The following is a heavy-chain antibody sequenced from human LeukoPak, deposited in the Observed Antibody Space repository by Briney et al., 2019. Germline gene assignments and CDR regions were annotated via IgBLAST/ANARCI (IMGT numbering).Heavy chain of an antibody. Sequence: GGSLRLSCAASGFTFSGSAMHWVRQASGKGLEWVGRIRSKANSYATAYAASVKGRFTISRDDSKNTAYLQMNSLKTEDTAVYYCTRLVAVAAPIEDYWGQGTLVTVSS. CDR2: IRSKANSYAT. CDR3: TRLVAVAAPIEDY. J-gene: IGHJ4*02. D-gene: IGHD6-19*01. CDR1: GFTFSGSA. V-gene: IGHV3-73*01.